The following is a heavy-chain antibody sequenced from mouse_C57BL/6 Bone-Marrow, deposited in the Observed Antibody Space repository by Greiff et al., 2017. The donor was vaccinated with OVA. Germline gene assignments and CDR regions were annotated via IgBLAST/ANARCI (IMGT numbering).Heavy chain of an antibody. V-gene: IGHV1-50*01. D-gene: IGHD2-2*01. CDR1: GYTFTSYW. CDR2: IDPSDSYT. Sequence: VQLQQPGAELVKPGASVKLSCKASGYTFTSYWMQWVKQRPGQGLEWIGEIDPSDSYTNYNQKFKGKATLTVDTSSSTAYMQLSSLTSEDSAVYYCASYGYGFDYWAQGTTLTVSS. CDR3: ASYGYGFDY. J-gene: IGHJ2*01.